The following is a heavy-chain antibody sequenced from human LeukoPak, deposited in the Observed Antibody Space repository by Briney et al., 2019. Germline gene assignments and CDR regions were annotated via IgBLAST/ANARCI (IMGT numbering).Heavy chain of an antibody. J-gene: IGHJ4*02. D-gene: IGHD6-19*01. V-gene: IGHV3-33*01. CDR1: GFTFSSYG. CDR3: ARDRGPGGLAGTYY. CDR2: IWYGGSNQ. Sequence: GGSLRLSCAASGFTFSSYGMHWVRQAPGKGLERVAVIWYGGSNQTYTDSVKGRFTISRDNSKNTLDLHMNSLRAEDTAVYYCARDRGPGGLAGTYYWGQGTLVTVSS.